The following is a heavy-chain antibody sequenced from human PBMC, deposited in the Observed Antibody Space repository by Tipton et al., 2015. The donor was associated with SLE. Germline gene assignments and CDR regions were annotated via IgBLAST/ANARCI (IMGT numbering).Heavy chain of an antibody. J-gene: IGHJ3*02. CDR3: ARFLSVAGLDAFDI. D-gene: IGHD6-19*01. CDR2: IYYSGST. CDR1: GGSISSGDYY. V-gene: IGHV4-30-4*01. Sequence: LRLSCTVSGGSISSGDYYWSWIRQPPGKGLEWIGYIYYSGSTYYNPSLKSRVTISVDTSKNQFSLKLSSVTAADTAVYYCARFLSVAGLDAFDIWGQGTMVTVPS.